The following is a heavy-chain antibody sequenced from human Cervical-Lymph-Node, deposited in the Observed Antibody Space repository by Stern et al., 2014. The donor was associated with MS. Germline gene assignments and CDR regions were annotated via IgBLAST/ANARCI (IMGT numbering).Heavy chain of an antibody. D-gene: IGHD4-17*01. J-gene: IGHJ5*02. CDR2: IRWDSGRL. Sequence: QLVESGGGLVQPGRSLRLSCAASGFTFDDYGMYWGRQTPGKGLERVSGIRWDSGRLGYADSVKGRFTISRDNAKNFLYLQMNSLRPEDTALYYCAKGGGDYGFGWFDPWGQGTLVTVSS. CDR3: AKGGGDYGFGWFDP. V-gene: IGHV3-9*01. CDR1: GFTFDDYG.